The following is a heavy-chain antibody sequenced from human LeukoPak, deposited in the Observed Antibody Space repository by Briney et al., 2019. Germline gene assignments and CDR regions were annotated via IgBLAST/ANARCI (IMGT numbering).Heavy chain of an antibody. CDR1: GFTFSSYG. CDR2: ISYDGSNK. J-gene: IGHJ4*02. V-gene: IGHV3-30*18. D-gene: IGHD2-15*01. CDR3: AKDPEPPNPDCSGGSCYSYYFDY. Sequence: GGSLRLSCAASGFTFSSYGMHWVRQAPGKGLEWVAVISYDGSNKYYADSVKGRFTISRDNSKNTLYLQMNSLRAEDTAVYYCAKDPEPPNPDCSGGSCYSYYFDYWGQGTLVTVSS.